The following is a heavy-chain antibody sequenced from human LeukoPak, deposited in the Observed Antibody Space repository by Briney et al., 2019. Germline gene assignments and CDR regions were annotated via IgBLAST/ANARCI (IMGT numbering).Heavy chain of an antibody. D-gene: IGHD3-3*01. CDR3: AKDHDFWSGYSNYFDY. Sequence: GGSLRLSCAASEFTLGSYAMSWVRQAPGKGLEWVSAISGSGGSTYYADSVKGRFTISRDNSKNTLYLQMNSLRAEDTAVYYCAKDHDFWSGYSNYFDYWGQGTLVTVSS. CDR2: ISGSGGST. V-gene: IGHV3-23*01. CDR1: EFTLGSYA. J-gene: IGHJ4*02.